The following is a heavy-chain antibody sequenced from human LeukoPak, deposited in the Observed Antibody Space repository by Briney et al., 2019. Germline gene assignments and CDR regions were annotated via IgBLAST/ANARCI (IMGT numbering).Heavy chain of an antibody. CDR3: ARHGLSTLDD. CDR2: IHHSDLT. V-gene: IGHV4-59*01. J-gene: IGHJ4*02. Sequence: PSETLSLTCTVSGISITTFYWAWIRQPPGKGLEWIGYIHHSDLTDYIPSLKNRVTISVDTSKNQFSLRLHSVTSADTAVYFCARHGLSTLDDWGPGTLVTVSS. CDR1: GISITTFY. D-gene: IGHD2/OR15-2a*01.